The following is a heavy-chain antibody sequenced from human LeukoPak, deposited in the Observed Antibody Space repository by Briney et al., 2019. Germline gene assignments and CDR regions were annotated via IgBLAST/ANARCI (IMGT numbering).Heavy chain of an antibody. CDR2: ISAYNGNT. V-gene: IGHV1-18*01. D-gene: IGHD6-13*01. CDR3: ARVPHVVAAAGLDY. CDR1: GYTFTSYG. J-gene: IGHJ4*02. Sequence: ASVKVSCKASGYTFTSYGISWVRQAPGQGLEWMEWISAYNGNTNYAQKLQGRVTMTTDTSTSTAYMELRSLRSDDTAVYYCARVPHVVAAAGLDYWGQGTLVTVSS.